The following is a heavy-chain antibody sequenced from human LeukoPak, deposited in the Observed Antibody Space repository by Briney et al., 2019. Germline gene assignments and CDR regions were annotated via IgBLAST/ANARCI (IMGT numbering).Heavy chain of an antibody. D-gene: IGHD6-13*01. CDR2: ISYDGSNK. V-gene: IGHV3-30*04. CDR1: GFTFSSYA. CDR3: ARGGYSSSWYHDS. Sequence: HPGRSLRLSCAASGFTFSSYAMHWVRQAPGKGLEWVAVISYDGSNKYYADSVKGRFTISRDNSKNTLYLQMNSLRAEDTAVYYCARGGYSSSWYHDSWGQGTLVTVSS. J-gene: IGHJ4*02.